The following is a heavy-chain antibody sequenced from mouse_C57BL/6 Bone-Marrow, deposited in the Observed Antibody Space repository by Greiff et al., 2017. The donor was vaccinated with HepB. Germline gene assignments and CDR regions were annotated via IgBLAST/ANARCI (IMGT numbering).Heavy chain of an antibody. D-gene: IGHD2-4*01. CDR1: GYTFTSYW. CDR3: ARDDDCYWYFDV. J-gene: IGHJ1*03. CDR2: IDPSDSYT. V-gene: IGHV1-69*01. Sequence: QVQLQQPGAELVMPGASVKLSCKASGYTFTSYWMHWVKQRPGQGLEWIGEIDPSDSYTNYNQKFKGKSTLTVDKSSSTAYMQLSSLTSEDSAVYYCARDDDCYWYFDVWGTGTTVTVSS.